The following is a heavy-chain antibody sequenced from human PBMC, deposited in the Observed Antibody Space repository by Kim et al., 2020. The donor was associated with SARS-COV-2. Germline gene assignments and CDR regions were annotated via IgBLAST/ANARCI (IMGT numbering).Heavy chain of an antibody. CDR2: ISYSGDTA. CDR3: ARKVSAYYFDY. Sequence: GGSLRLSCAASGFTFSEYYMSWIRQAPGRGLEWLSYISYSGDTAQYADSVKARFSISRYNAKNSFFLQMNSLRAEDTAVYYCARKVSAYYFDYWGQGTLATVSS. J-gene: IGHJ4*02. D-gene: IGHD2-21*02. V-gene: IGHV3-11*01. CDR1: GFTFSEYY.